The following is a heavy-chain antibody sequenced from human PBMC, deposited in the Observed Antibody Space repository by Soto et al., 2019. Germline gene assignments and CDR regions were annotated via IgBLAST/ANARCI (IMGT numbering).Heavy chain of an antibody. CDR1: GYTFTSYG. CDR2: ISAYNGNT. Sequence: ASVKVSCKASGYTFTSYGISWVRQAPGQGLEWMGWISAYNGNTNYAQKLQGRVTMTTDTSTSTVYMEVRSLRPDDTAVYYCARGVGSGSYYNQYNWFDPWGQGTLVTVSS. CDR3: ARGVGSGSYYNQYNWFDP. D-gene: IGHD3-10*01. J-gene: IGHJ5*02. V-gene: IGHV1-18*01.